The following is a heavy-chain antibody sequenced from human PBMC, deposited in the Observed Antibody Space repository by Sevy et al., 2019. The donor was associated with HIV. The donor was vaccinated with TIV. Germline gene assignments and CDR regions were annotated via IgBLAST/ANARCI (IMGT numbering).Heavy chain of an antibody. D-gene: IGHD1-26*01. V-gene: IGHV3-23*01. J-gene: IGHJ4*02. Sequence: GESLKISCADSGFTFSDYAMSWVRQAPGKGLEWVSAISTSGANTFYAGSVKGRFTISRDNSKRMLYLQMSSLRVDDTAVYYCAKDGRGWLPGEYWGQGALVTVSS. CDR1: GFTFSDYA. CDR2: ISTSGANT. CDR3: AKDGRGWLPGEY.